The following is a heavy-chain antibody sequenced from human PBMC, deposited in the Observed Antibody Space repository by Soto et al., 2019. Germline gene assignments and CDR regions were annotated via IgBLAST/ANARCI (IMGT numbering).Heavy chain of an antibody. Sequence: QVHLVQSGGEVKRPGDSVKVSCKTSGYPFSSYGISWVRQAPGQGLEWLGWISGYNGKTEYGHKVQDRLTMTTDTSTNTVYMELRNLRSDDTAVYYCVTDFWQWLVQYYYVMAVWGQGTTVTVSS. J-gene: IGHJ6*02. D-gene: IGHD6-19*01. CDR3: VTDFWQWLVQYYYVMAV. CDR1: GYPFSSYG. CDR2: ISGYNGKT. V-gene: IGHV1-18*04.